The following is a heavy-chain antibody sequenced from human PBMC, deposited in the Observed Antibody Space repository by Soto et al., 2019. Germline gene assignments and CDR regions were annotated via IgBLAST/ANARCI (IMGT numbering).Heavy chain of an antibody. CDR3: ARGPATHLYYYYGMDV. J-gene: IGHJ6*02. CDR2: IYYSGST. D-gene: IGHD2-2*01. Sequence: NPSETLSLTCTVSGGPISSYYWSWIRQPPGKGLEWIGYIYYSGSTNYNPSLKSRVTISVYTSKNQFSLKLSSVTAADTAVYYCARGPATHLYYYYGMDVWGQGTTVTVSS. CDR1: GGPISSYY. V-gene: IGHV4-59*01.